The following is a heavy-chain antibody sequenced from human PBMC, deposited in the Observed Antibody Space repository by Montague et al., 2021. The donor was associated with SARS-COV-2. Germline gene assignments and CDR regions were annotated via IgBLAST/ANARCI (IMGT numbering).Heavy chain of an antibody. Sequence: SETLSLTCAVSGGSISSSNWWSWVRQPPGKGLEWIGEIYHSGSTNFNPSLKSRVTISVDESKNQFSLKLSSVTAADTAVYYCSRGHLRVVPATLGSGVYYYYGLDVWGQGTTVTVAS. CDR3: SRGHLRVVPATLGSGVYYYYGLDV. CDR2: IYHSGST. D-gene: IGHD2-2*01. CDR1: GGSISSSNW. V-gene: IGHV4-4*02. J-gene: IGHJ6*02.